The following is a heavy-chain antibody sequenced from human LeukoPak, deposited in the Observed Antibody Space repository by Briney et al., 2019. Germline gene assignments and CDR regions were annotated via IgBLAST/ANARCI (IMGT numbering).Heavy chain of an antibody. J-gene: IGHJ6*02. V-gene: IGHV3-7*01. CDR3: ARDSRDLYDPYGMDV. D-gene: IGHD2-2*02. Sequence: GGSLRLFCAASGFTFSSYWMSWVRQAPGKGLEWVANIKQDGSEKYYVDSVKGRFTISRDNAKNSLYLQMNSLRAEDTAVYYCARDSRDLYDPYGMDVWGQGTTVTVSS. CDR2: IKQDGSEK. CDR1: GFTFSSYW.